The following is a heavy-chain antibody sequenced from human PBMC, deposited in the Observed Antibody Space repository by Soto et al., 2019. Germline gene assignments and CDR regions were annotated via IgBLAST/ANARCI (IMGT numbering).Heavy chain of an antibody. CDR1: GFTFSSYA. CDR3: AKDLDIVGATDAFDI. Sequence: GGSLRLSCAASGFTFSSYAMSWVRQAPGKGLEWVSAISGSGGSKYYADSVKGRFTISRDNSKNTLYLQMNSLRAEDTAVYYCAKDLDIVGATDAFDIWGQGTMVTVSS. D-gene: IGHD1-26*01. CDR2: ISGSGGSK. V-gene: IGHV3-23*01. J-gene: IGHJ3*02.